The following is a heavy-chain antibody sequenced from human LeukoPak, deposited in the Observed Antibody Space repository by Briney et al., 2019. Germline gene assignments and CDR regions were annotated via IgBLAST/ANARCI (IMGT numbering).Heavy chain of an antibody. CDR3: ARVYCSSTSCYGPYYFDY. J-gene: IGHJ4*02. Sequence: ASVKVSCKASGYTFTTYAISWVRQAPGQGLEWMGWISTYNGNTNYAQKFQGRVTLTTDTSTRTAYMDLRSLRSDDTAVYHCARVYCSSTSCYGPYYFDYWGQGTLVTVSS. V-gene: IGHV1-18*01. D-gene: IGHD2-2*01. CDR2: ISTYNGNT. CDR1: GYTFTTYA.